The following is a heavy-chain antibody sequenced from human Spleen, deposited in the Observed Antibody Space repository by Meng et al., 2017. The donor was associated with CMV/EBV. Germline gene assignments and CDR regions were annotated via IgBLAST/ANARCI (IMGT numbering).Heavy chain of an antibody. D-gene: IGHD2-2*02. V-gene: IGHV1-46*01. J-gene: IGHJ4*02. Sequence: GYTFTSYYMHWVRQAPGQGLEWMGIINPSGGSTSYAQKFQGRVTMTRDTSTSTVYMELSSLRSDDTAFYYCAREVHCSSTSCYRFDYWGQGTLVTVSS. CDR2: INPSGGST. CDR3: AREVHCSSTSCYRFDY. CDR1: GYTFTSYY.